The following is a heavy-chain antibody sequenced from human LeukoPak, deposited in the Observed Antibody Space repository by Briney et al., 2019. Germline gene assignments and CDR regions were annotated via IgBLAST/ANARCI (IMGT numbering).Heavy chain of an antibody. V-gene: IGHV4-39*01. CDR1: GGSISSSTYY. J-gene: IGHJ4*02. CDR3: VRGSTLRHYQY. CDR2: IYYSGST. D-gene: IGHD3-16*01. Sequence: SETLSLTCTVSGGSISSSTYYWGWIRRPPGRGLEWIGSIYYSGSTYYNPSLKSRVTVSVDTSKNQFSLNLTSVTAADTAVYYCVRGSTLRHYQYWGQGTLVTVSS.